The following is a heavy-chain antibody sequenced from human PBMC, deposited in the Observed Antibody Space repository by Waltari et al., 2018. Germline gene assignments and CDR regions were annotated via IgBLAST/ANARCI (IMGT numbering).Heavy chain of an antibody. Sequence: EVRLVVYGVGLVQPGGSLRLSCAASGFIVRDYYMSWVRRSPGKGLEWVSTLYGGGATFYADSVKGRFSITRDNSKNMVYLQMTTLRGDDTAVYYCARDHPIASGTFGDWGQGTQVTVSS. CDR2: LYGGGAT. D-gene: IGHD6-13*01. V-gene: IGHV3-53*01. J-gene: IGHJ4*02. CDR3: ARDHPIASGTFGD. CDR1: GFIVRDYY.